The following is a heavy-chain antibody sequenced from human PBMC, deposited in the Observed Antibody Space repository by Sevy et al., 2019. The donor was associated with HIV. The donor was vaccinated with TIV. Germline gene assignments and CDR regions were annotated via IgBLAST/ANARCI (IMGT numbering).Heavy chain of an antibody. CDR1: GFPFNNAW. V-gene: IGHV3-15*01. D-gene: IGHD2-15*01. CDR2: IKSKTDGGTT. Sequence: GGSLRLSCAAFGFPFNNAWMSWVRQAPGKGLEWVGRIKSKTDGGTTDYATPVKGRFTISRDDSKNTLYLQMNSLKTDDTAVYYCTLEGLYCSGGSWYSEGFDTWGQGTLVTVSS. CDR3: TLEGLYCSGGSWYSEGFDT. J-gene: IGHJ4*02.